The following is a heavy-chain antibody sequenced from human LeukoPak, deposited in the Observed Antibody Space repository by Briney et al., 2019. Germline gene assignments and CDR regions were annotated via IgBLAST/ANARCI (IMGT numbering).Heavy chain of an antibody. Sequence: ASVKVSCKASGYTFTSYYMHWVRQAPGQGLEWMGIINPSGGSTSYAQKFQGRVTMTRDTSTSTVYMELSSLRSEDTAVYYCAREGDYYGSGDQAFFDYWGQGTLVTVSS. V-gene: IGHV1-46*01. CDR2: INPSGGST. J-gene: IGHJ4*02. CDR3: AREGDYYGSGDQAFFDY. CDR1: GYTFTSYY. D-gene: IGHD3-10*01.